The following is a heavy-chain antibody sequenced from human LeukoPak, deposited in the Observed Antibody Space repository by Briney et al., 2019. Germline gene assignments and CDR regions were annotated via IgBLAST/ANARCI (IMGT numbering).Heavy chain of an antibody. J-gene: IGHJ4*02. D-gene: IGHD7-27*01. CDR1: GYTFTSYD. CDR3: ARGPPNWGYGY. Sequence: GASVKVSCKASGYTFTSYDFNWVRQATGQRPEWMGWMSPNSGDTGYAQRFQDRVTMTRNTSISTAYMELSSLRSDDTAVYYCARGPPNWGYGYWGPGTLVTVSS. CDR2: MSPNSGDT. V-gene: IGHV1-8*01.